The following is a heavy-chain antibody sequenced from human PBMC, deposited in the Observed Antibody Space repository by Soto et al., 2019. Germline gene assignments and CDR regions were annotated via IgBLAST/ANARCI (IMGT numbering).Heavy chain of an antibody. CDR2: ISGGGGST. CDR3: AKDPRPKIAAAATYYFDY. D-gene: IGHD6-13*01. CDR1: GFTFSSYA. J-gene: IGHJ4*02. Sequence: GGSLRLSCAASGFTFSSYAMSWVRQAPGKGLEWVSAISGGGGSTSYADSVKGRFTISRDNSKNTLYLQMNSLRAEDTAVYYCAKDPRPKIAAAATYYFDYWGQGTLVTVSS. V-gene: IGHV3-23*01.